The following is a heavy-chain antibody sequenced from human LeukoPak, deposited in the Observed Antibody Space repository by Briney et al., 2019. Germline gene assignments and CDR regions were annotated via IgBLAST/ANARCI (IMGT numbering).Heavy chain of an antibody. CDR3: ARLDYYDSSGSHIPYYFDY. D-gene: IGHD3-22*01. J-gene: IGHJ4*02. Sequence: PSETLSLTCTVSGGSISSYYWSWLRQPPGKGLEWIGYIYYSGSTNYNPSLKSRVTISVDTSKKQFSLKLSSVTAAGTAVYYCARLDYYDSSGSHIPYYFDYWGEGTLVTVSS. CDR1: GGSISSYY. V-gene: IGHV4-59*08. CDR2: IYYSGST.